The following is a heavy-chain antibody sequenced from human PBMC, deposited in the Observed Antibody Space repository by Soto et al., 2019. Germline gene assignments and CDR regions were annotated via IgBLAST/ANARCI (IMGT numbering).Heavy chain of an antibody. Sequence: QITLKHSGPTLVNPTQTLTLTCTVSGFSLTTPGLGVGWIRQPPGKALEWLTLVYWHDDKRYSSSLRDRLTIARDTSNNQVVLSMTNMDPEDSATYYCVRLMSTDTTGYFDYWGQGILVTVSS. J-gene: IGHJ4*02. D-gene: IGHD1-1*01. V-gene: IGHV2-5*01. CDR3: VRLMSTDTTGYFDY. CDR1: GFSLTTPGLG. CDR2: VYWHDDK.